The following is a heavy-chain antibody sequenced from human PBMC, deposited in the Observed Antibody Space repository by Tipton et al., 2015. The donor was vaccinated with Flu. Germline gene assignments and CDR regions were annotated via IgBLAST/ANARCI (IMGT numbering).Heavy chain of an antibody. Sequence: LRLSCVLSGYSISSGYYWGWIRQPPGKGLEWIGCISHAGSTFHNPSLKSRVILSLDASKNQFSLKLTSVTAADPAVYFCARSTYYYGSGTSDYWGQGTLVTVSS. CDR2: ISHAGST. CDR1: GYSISSGYY. CDR3: ARSTYYYGSGTSDY. D-gene: IGHD3-10*01. V-gene: IGHV4-38-2*01. J-gene: IGHJ4*02.